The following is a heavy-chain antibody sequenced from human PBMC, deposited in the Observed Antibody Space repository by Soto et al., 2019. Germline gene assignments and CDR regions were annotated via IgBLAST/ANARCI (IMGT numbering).Heavy chain of an antibody. CDR3: ARSRGCGVYFDA. Sequence: PXETLSVPWAVYAGSLNWGGYYWSWILQHPGKCLAWIGYIYYSGSTYYKPSLKSRVTISVDTSKNQFSLNLTSVTSADTAVYRCARSRGCGVYFDAWGQGTLVTVSS. CDR1: AGSLNWGGYY. J-gene: IGHJ4*02. V-gene: IGHV4-31*11. D-gene: IGHD1-26*01. CDR2: IYYSGST.